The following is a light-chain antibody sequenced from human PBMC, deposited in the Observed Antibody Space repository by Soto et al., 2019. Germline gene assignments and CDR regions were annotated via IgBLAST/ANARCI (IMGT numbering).Light chain of an antibody. CDR3: QHYGSSQT. J-gene: IGKJ1*01. CDR1: QSVSSSY. V-gene: IGKV3-20*01. Sequence: EIVLTQSPGTLSLSPGERATLSCRASQSVSSSYLAWYQQKPGQAPRLLIYGASSRATGIPDRFSGGGSGTDFTITISRLEPEDFVVYYCQHYGSSQTFGQGTKVEIK. CDR2: GAS.